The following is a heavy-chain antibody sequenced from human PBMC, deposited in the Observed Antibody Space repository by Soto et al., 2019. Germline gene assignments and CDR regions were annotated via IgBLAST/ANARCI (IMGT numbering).Heavy chain of an antibody. D-gene: IGHD3-3*01. V-gene: IGHV4-30-4*01. Sequence: SSETLSLTCTVSGGSISSGDYYWSWIRQPPGKGLGRIGYIYYSGSTYYNPSLKSRVTISVDTYKKQFSLKLSSVTAADTAVYYCASSPTYYDFWSGYPDAFDIWGQGTMVTVSS. CDR2: IYYSGST. J-gene: IGHJ3*02. CDR1: GGSISSGDYY. CDR3: ASSPTYYDFWSGYPDAFDI.